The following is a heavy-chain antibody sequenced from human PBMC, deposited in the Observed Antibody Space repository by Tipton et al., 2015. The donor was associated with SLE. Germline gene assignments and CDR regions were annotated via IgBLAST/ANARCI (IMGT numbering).Heavy chain of an antibody. V-gene: IGHV4-39*07. CDR3: AKDYNHDNADYN. CDR1: GGSIRSSRHF. D-gene: IGHD4-17*01. J-gene: IGHJ4*02. Sequence: TLSLTCTVSGGSIRSSRHFWGWIRQPPGKGLEWIGVLYYSGNTYYNPSLKSPVTISVNKSKNQFSLKLSSVTVADTAVYYCAKDYNHDNADYNWGQGTLVIVSS. CDR2: LYYSGNT.